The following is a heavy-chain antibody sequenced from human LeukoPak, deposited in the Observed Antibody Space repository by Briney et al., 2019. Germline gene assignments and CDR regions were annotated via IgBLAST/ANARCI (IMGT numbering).Heavy chain of an antibody. CDR1: GFTFDDYA. V-gene: IGHV3-43*02. J-gene: IGHJ5*02. D-gene: IGHD6-13*01. Sequence: PGGSLRLSCTASGFTFDDYAMHWVRQAPAKGLEWVSLISGDGGTTDYADSVKGRFTISRDNRRTSLYLHMNSLRTEDTALYFCAKVYVGSWYAYDLWGQGTLVTVSS. CDR2: ISGDGGTT. CDR3: AKVYVGSWYAYDL.